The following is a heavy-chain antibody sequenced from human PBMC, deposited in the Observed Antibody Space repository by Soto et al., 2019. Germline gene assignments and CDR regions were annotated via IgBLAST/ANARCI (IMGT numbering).Heavy chain of an antibody. J-gene: IGHJ3*02. CDR3: ARGHIVVVPAAYDAFDI. CDR1: GYTFTSYA. Sequence: ASVKVSCKASGYTFTSYAMHWVRQAPGQRLEWMGWINAGNGNTKYSQKFQGRVTITRDTSASTAYMELSSLRSEDTAVYYCARGHIVVVPAAYDAFDIWGQGTMVTVSS. CDR2: INAGNGNT. D-gene: IGHD2-2*01. V-gene: IGHV1-3*01.